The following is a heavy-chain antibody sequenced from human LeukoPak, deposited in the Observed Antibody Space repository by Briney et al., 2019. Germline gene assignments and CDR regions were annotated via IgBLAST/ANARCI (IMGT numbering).Heavy chain of an antibody. CDR1: GYSISSGYY. V-gene: IGHV4-38-2*01. J-gene: IGHJ4*02. Sequence: SETLSLTCAVSGYSISSGYYWGWIRQPPGKGLEWIGCISHSGRTYYNPSLKSRLTISLDTSKNQLSLKLTSVTAADTAVYYCARGMAAAADYWGQGTLVTVSS. CDR3: ARGMAAAADY. CDR2: ISHSGRT. D-gene: IGHD6-13*01.